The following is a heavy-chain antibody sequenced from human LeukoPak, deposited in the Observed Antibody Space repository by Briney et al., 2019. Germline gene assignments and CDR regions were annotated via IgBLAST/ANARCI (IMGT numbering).Heavy chain of an antibody. CDR1: GFTFNSYG. Sequence: GSLKPSCAGSGFTFNSYGIGWVHQAPGEGLEGVSAIRGSGGSTYYADSVKGRFTISRDNSKNTLYLQMNSLRVEDTAVYYCAKGGDYGYYFDYWGQGTLITVSS. CDR3: AKGGDYGYYFDY. D-gene: IGHD4-17*01. CDR2: IRGSGGST. V-gene: IGHV3-23*01. J-gene: IGHJ4*02.